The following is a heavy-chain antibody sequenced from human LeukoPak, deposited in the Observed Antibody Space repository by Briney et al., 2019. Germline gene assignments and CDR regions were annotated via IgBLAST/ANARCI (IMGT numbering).Heavy chain of an antibody. Sequence: GGSLRLSCAASGFTVSSNYMSWVRQAPGKGLEWVAVISYDGSKKYDADSVKGRFIISRANSKNTLYLQMNSLRAEDTAVYYCAKERYCSSTSCYENYSYYGMDVWGQGTTVTVSS. D-gene: IGHD2-2*01. J-gene: IGHJ6*02. CDR1: GFTVSSNY. V-gene: IGHV3-30*18. CDR2: ISYDGSKK. CDR3: AKERYCSSTSCYENYSYYGMDV.